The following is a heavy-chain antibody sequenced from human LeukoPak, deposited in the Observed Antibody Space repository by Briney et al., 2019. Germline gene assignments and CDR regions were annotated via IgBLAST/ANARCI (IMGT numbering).Heavy chain of an antibody. CDR3: ARDPPRHYDILTGLGFDP. Sequence: PSETLSLTCTVSGGSISSYYWSWIRQPPGKGLEWIGYIYYSGPTDYNPSLTSRVTISLDTSRNQFSLKLTSVTAADTAVYYCARDPPRHYDILTGLGFDPWGQGTLVTVSS. V-gene: IGHV4-59*12. CDR2: IYYSGPT. J-gene: IGHJ5*02. D-gene: IGHD3-9*01. CDR1: GGSISSYY.